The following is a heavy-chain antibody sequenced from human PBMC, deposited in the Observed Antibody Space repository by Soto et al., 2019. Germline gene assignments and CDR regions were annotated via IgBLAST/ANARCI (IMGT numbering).Heavy chain of an antibody. J-gene: IGHJ6*02. V-gene: IGHV1-69*13. CDR3: ARLVGYKSYYYYVMDF. Sequence: ASVKVSYKASGGTFSSYAISWVRQAPGQGLEWMGGIIPIFGTANYAQKFQGRVTITADESTSTAYMELSSLRSEDTAVYYCARLVGYKSYYYYVMDFWGQGPRSPSP. CDR1: GGTFSSYA. D-gene: IGHD5-12*01. CDR2: IIPIFGTA.